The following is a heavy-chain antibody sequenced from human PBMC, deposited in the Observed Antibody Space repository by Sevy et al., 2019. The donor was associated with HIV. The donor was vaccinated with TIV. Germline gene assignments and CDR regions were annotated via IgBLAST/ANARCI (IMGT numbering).Heavy chain of an antibody. CDR2: ISRDRRTI. J-gene: IGHJ5*02. Sequence: GGSLRLSCVGSGFTFSTYTMHWVRQAPGKGLEWHSSISRDRRTIYYADSLKGRFTISRDNAKNSLYLQMNSLRDEDTAVYYCAREAYYYDSREENWFDPWGQGTLVTVSS. V-gene: IGHV3-48*02. CDR3: AREAYYYDSREENWFDP. D-gene: IGHD3-22*01. CDR1: GFTFSTYT.